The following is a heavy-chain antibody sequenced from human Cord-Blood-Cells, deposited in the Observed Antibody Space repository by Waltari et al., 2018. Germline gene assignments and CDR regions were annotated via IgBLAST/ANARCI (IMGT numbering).Heavy chain of an antibody. CDR3: ARGVYYDSSGYYNWFDP. CDR2: MNPNSGNT. Sequence: QVQLVQSGAEVKKPGASVKVSCKASGYTFTSYDINWVRQATGQGLEWMGWMNPNSGNTGYAQKFQVRVTITRNTSISPAYMELSSLRSEDTAVYYCARGVYYDSSGYYNWFDPWGQGTLVTVSS. V-gene: IGHV1-8*03. J-gene: IGHJ5*02. D-gene: IGHD3-22*01. CDR1: GYTFTSYD.